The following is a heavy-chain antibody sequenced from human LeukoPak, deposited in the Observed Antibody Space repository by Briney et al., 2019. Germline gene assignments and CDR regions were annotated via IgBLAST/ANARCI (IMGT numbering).Heavy chain of an antibody. D-gene: IGHD3-3*01. CDR3: ARENVDYDFWSGYPNWFDP. CDR1: GYTFSNYW. Sequence: GGSLRLSCAASGYTFSNYWMSWVRQAPGKGLEWVANIRQDGSEKYYVDSVKGRFTISRDNAKKSLYLQMNSLRAEDTAVYYCARENVDYDFWSGYPNWFDPWGQGTLVTVSS. J-gene: IGHJ5*02. CDR2: IRQDGSEK. V-gene: IGHV3-7*05.